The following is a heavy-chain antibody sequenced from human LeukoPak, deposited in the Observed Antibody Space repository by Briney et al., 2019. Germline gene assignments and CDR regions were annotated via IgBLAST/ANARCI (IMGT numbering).Heavy chain of an antibody. D-gene: IGHD1-26*01. Sequence: PSETLSLTCTVSGGSISTYYWSWIRQPPGKGLEWIGYIYYSGSTNYNPSLKSRVTISVDTSKNQFSLKLSSVTAADTAVYYCARDLQHFSGSYYYYYGMDVWGQGTTVTVSS. CDR1: GGSISTYY. V-gene: IGHV4-59*01. J-gene: IGHJ6*02. CDR2: IYYSGST. CDR3: ARDLQHFSGSYYYYYGMDV.